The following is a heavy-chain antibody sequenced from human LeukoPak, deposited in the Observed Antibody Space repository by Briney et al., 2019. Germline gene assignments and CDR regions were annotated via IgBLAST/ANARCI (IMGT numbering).Heavy chain of an antibody. Sequence: ASVKVSCKASGYSFTSFAISWVRQAPGQGLEWMGWINPYNGETNYAQKLQGRVTMTTDTSTTTAYLEMTGLTSDDTAVYYCAREINGAFDYWGQGTVVAVSS. J-gene: IGHJ4*02. CDR3: AREINGAFDY. CDR2: INPYNGET. CDR1: GYSFTSFA. D-gene: IGHD3-10*01. V-gene: IGHV1-18*01.